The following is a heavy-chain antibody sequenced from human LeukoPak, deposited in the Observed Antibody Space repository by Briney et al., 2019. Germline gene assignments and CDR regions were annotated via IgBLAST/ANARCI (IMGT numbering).Heavy chain of an antibody. Sequence: SETLSLTCTVSSGSISSYYWSWIRQPPGKGLEWVGYIYYSGSTNYNPSLKSRVTISVDTSKNQFSLKLSSVTAADTAVYYCARADSSSWYIKTWGQGTLVTVSS. V-gene: IGHV4-59*01. J-gene: IGHJ5*02. CDR3: ARADSSSWYIKT. D-gene: IGHD6-13*01. CDR2: IYYSGST. CDR1: SGSISSYY.